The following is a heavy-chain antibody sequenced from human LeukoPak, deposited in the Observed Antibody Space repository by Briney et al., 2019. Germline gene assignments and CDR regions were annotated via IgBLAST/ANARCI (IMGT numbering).Heavy chain of an antibody. CDR3: ARGVVRAPYFVY. V-gene: IGHV1-2*02. CDR1: GYTFTGYY. CDR2: INPHSGET. Sequence: ASVKVSCKASGYTFTGYYMHWVRQAPGQGLEWMGWINPHSGETNYAQKFQGRVTMTRDTSINTAYMELTRLSSDDTAVYYCARGVVRAPYFVYWGQGTLVTVSS. J-gene: IGHJ4*02. D-gene: IGHD3-10*01.